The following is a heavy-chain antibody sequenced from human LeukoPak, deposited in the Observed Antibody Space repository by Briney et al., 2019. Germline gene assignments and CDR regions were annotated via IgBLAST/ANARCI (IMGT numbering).Heavy chain of an antibody. J-gene: IGHJ4*02. V-gene: IGHV4-59*08. CDR1: GGSITGYY. CDR2: IYYSGSI. CDR3: ASIPDIVVVPAAIDY. D-gene: IGHD2-2*01. Sequence: SETLSLTCTVSGGSITGYYWSWIRQPPGKGLEWIGHIYYSGSINYNPSLKSRVTISVDTSKNQFSLKLSSVTAADTAVYYCASIPDIVVVPAAIDYWGQGTLVTVSS.